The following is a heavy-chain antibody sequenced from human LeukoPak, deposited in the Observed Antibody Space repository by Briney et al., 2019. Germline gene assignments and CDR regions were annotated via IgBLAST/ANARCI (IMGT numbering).Heavy chain of an antibody. J-gene: IGHJ4*02. CDR1: GFTFSSYS. CDR2: ISSSGSYI. Sequence: GGSLRLSCAASGFTFSSYSMNWVRQAPGKGLEWVSSISSSGSYIYYADSVKGRFTISRDNAKNSLYLQMNSLRAEDTAVYYCARAGIQLWLPDDYWGQGTLVTVSS. CDR3: ARAGIQLWLPDDY. D-gene: IGHD5-18*01. V-gene: IGHV3-21*01.